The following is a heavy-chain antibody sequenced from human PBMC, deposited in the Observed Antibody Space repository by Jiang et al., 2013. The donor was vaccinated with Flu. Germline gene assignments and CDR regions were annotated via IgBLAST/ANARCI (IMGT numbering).Heavy chain of an antibody. CDR3: ARMPSQANGQYYFDN. CDR2: IYYTGST. CDR1: SGSISSFY. Sequence: PGLVKPSETLSLTRTVSSGSISSFYWSWIRQPPGKGLEWIGYIYYTGSTNYNPSLESRVTISVDTSKNQFSLKLSSVTAADTAVYYCARMPSQANGQYYFDNWGQ. D-gene: IGHD2-8*01. J-gene: IGHJ4*02. V-gene: IGHV4-59*03.